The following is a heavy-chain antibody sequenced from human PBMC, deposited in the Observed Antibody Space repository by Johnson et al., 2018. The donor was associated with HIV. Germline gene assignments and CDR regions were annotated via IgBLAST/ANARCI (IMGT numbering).Heavy chain of an antibody. V-gene: IGHV3-11*04. D-gene: IGHD3-3*01. CDR2: MSSSGSTI. CDR3: ARGQATLFFRASGAAFNI. J-gene: IGHJ3*02. Sequence: QMQLVESGGGLVKPGGSLRLSCAASGFRFSDYYMSWIRQAPGKGLEWISYMSSSGSTIYHAESVKGRFIISRDNAKNSLYLQMNSLRVEDTAVYYCARGQATLFFRASGAAFNIWGRGTTVTVSS. CDR1: GFRFSDYY.